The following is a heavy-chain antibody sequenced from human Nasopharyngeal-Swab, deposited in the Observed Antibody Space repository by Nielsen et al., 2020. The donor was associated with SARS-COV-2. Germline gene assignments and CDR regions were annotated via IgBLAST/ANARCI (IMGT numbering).Heavy chain of an antibody. CDR3: ANLYYYDSSGYSGGDY. D-gene: IGHD3-22*01. V-gene: IGHV3-9*01. CDR2: ISWNSGSI. J-gene: IGHJ4*02. CDR1: GFTFDDYA. Sequence: SLKISCAASGFTFDDYAMHWVRQAPGKGLEWVSGISWNSGSIGYADSVKGRFTISRDNAKNSLYLQMNSLRAEDTALYYCANLYYYDSSGYSGGDYWGQGTLVTVSS.